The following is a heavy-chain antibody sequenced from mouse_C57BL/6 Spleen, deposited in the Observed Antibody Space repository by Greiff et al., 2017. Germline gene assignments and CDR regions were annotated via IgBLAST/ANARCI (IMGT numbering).Heavy chain of an antibody. J-gene: IGHJ4*01. CDR1: GYSITSGYY. V-gene: IGHV3-6*01. CDR2: ISYDGSN. Sequence: ESGPGLVKPSQSLSLTCSVTGYSITSGYYWNWIRQFPGNKLEWMGYISYDGSNNYNPSLKNRISITRDTSKNQFFLKLNSVTTEDTATYYCARETAHYAMDYWGQGTSVTVSS. CDR3: ARETAHYAMDY.